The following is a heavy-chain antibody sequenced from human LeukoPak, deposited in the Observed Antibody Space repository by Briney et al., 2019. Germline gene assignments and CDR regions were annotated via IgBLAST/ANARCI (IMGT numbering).Heavy chain of an antibody. V-gene: IGHV3-43*02. CDR2: ISGDGGST. CDR3: AKAPPGYSSSWYDY. Sequence: PGGSLRLSCAASGYTFDDYAMHWVCQAPGKGLEWVSLISGDGGSTYYADSVKGRFTISRDNSKNSLYLQMNSLRTEDTALYYCAKAPPGYSSSWYDYWGQGTLVTVSS. CDR1: GYTFDDYA. J-gene: IGHJ4*02. D-gene: IGHD6-13*01.